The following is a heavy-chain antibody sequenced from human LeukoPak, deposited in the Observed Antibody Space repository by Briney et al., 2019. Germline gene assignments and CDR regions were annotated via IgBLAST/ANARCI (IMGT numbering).Heavy chain of an antibody. D-gene: IGHD6-19*01. Sequence: GGSLRLSCAASGFTFSSYGMSWVRQAPGKGLEWVSAISGSGGSTYYADSVKGRFTISRDNSKNTLYLQMNSLRAEDTAVYYCARGTIGWAGVDYWGQGTLVTASS. J-gene: IGHJ4*02. CDR1: GFTFSSYG. CDR3: ARGTIGWAGVDY. CDR2: ISGSGGST. V-gene: IGHV3-23*01.